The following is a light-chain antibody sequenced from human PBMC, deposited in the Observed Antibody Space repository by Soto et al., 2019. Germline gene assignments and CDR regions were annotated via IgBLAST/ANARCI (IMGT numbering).Light chain of an antibody. CDR1: GSNE. CDR3: QSYDSSLDDSV. Sequence: QSVLSQPPSVSGAPGQGVTISCTGSGSNEVHWYQQQPGRAPKLLIYGNSNRPSGVSDRFSASKSGTSASLTITGLQADDEADYYCQSYDSSLDDSVFGTGTKVTVL. V-gene: IGLV1-40*01. J-gene: IGLJ1*01. CDR2: GNS.